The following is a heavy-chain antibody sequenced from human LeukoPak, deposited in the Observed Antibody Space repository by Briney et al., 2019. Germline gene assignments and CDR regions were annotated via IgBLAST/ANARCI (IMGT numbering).Heavy chain of an antibody. CDR3: AKDRYQLLYFGFADY. CDR2: ISGSGGST. D-gene: IGHD2-2*02. J-gene: IGHJ4*02. Sequence: GGPLRLSCAASGFTFSSYAMSWVRQAPGKGLEWVSAISGSGGSTYYADSVKGRFTISRDNSKNTLYLQMNSLRAEDTAVYYCAKDRYQLLYFGFADYWGQGTLVTVSS. CDR1: GFTFSSYA. V-gene: IGHV3-23*01.